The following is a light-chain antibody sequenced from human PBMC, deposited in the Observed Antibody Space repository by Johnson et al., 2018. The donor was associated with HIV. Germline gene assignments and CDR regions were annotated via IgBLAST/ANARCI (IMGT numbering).Light chain of an antibody. V-gene: IGLV1-51*01. J-gene: IGLJ1*01. Sequence: QSVLTQPPSVSAAPGQRVTRSYSGSSSNIGNNFVSWYQQLPGTAPKLLIYDNNKRPSGTPDRFSGSKSGTSATLGITGLQTGDEADYYCGTWDTSLSTGGVFGTGTKVTVL. CDR1: SSNIGNNF. CDR3: GTWDTSLSTGGV. CDR2: DNN.